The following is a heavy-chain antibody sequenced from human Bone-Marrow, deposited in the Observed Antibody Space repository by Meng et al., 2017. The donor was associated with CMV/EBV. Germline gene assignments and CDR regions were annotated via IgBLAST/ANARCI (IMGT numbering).Heavy chain of an antibody. CDR1: GFTFSNHA. Sequence: GESLKISCAASGFTFSNHAMHWVRQAPGKGLECVAAISYDGTKNYYADSVKGRLTISRDNANKALYLQMNNLRAEDRAVYYCARGGGYLWGQGTLVTVSS. CDR3: ARGGGYL. J-gene: IGHJ4*02. D-gene: IGHD2-15*01. V-gene: IGHV3-30*04. CDR2: ISYDGTKN.